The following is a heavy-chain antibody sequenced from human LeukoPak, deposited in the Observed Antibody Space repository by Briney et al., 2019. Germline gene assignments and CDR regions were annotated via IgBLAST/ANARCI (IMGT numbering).Heavy chain of an antibody. CDR1: GYTFTGYY. D-gene: IGHD3-10*01. CDR3: ATVLLWFGELVVGLDP. Sequence: ASVKVSCKASGYTFTGYYMHCVRQAPGQGLEWRGWINPNSGGTNYAQKFQGRVTMTRDTSNSTAYMELSRLRSDDTAVYYCATVLLWFGELVVGLDPWGQGTLVTVSS. V-gene: IGHV1-2*02. J-gene: IGHJ5*02. CDR2: INPNSGGT.